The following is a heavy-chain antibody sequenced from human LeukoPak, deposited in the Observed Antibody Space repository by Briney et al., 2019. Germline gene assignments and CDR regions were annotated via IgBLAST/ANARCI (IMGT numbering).Heavy chain of an antibody. CDR3: ARLRDGYIDY. D-gene: IGHD5-24*01. Sequence: GGSLRLSCAASGSTFSSYWMSWVRQAPGKGLEWVANIKQDGSEKYYVDSVKGRFTISRDNAKNSLYLQMNSLRAEDTAVYYCARLRDGYIDYWGQGTLVTVSS. V-gene: IGHV3-7*01. J-gene: IGHJ4*02. CDR1: GSTFSSYW. CDR2: IKQDGSEK.